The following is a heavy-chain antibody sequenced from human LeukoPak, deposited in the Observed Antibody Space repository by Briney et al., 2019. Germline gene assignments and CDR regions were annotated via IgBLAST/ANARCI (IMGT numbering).Heavy chain of an antibody. CDR2: INHSGST. J-gene: IGHJ4*02. Sequence: SETLSLTCTVSGGSISSSSYYWGWIRQPPGKGLEWIGEINHSGSTNYNPSLKSRVTISVDTSKNQFSLKLSSVTAADTAVYYCARAVAAVAGPYYFDYWGQGTLVTVSS. D-gene: IGHD6-19*01. CDR1: GGSISSSSYY. CDR3: ARAVAAVAGPYYFDY. V-gene: IGHV4-39*07.